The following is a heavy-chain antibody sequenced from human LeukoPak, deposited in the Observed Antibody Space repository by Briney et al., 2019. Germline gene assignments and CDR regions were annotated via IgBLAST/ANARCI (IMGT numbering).Heavy chain of an antibody. J-gene: IGHJ6*02. CDR2: IYSGGST. D-gene: IGHD4-17*01. CDR3: ARDTVTTFRFRDYYYYGMDV. V-gene: IGHV3-53*01. CDR1: GFTVSTNY. Sequence: GGSLRLSCAASGFTVSTNYTNWVRQAPGKGLEWVSVIYSGGSTYYADSVKGRFTISRDNSKNTLYLQMNSLRAEDTAVYYCARDTVTTFRFRDYYYYGMDVWGQGTTVTVSS.